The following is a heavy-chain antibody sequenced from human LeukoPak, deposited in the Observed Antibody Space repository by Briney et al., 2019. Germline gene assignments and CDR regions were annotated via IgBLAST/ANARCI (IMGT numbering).Heavy chain of an antibody. CDR2: TSGSGGST. CDR3: AKLRCSSTSCYGLAFDI. V-gene: IGHV3-23*01. D-gene: IGHD2-2*01. CDR1: GFTFSSYA. Sequence: GGSLRLSCAASGFTFSSYAMSWVRQAPGKGLEWVSVTSGSGGSTNYADSVKGRFTIPRDNSKNTLFLRMNSLRAEDTAVYYCAKLRCSSTSCYGLAFDIWGQGTMVTVSS. J-gene: IGHJ3*02.